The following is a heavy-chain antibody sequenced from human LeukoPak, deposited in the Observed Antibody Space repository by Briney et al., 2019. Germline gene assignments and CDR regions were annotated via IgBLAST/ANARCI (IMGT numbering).Heavy chain of an antibody. CDR2: TNRRGDIT. J-gene: IGHJ4*02. Sequence: GGSLRLSCAASGYTFGDYGMSWGRQVPAKGLEWVSGTNRRGDITGYADFVKGRFTISRDNAKNSLYLQMNSLRVEDTALYHCARKGLGGELGGFDSWGQGTLVTVSS. CDR3: ARKGLGGELGGFDS. CDR1: GYTFGDYG. V-gene: IGHV3-20*01. D-gene: IGHD1-7*01.